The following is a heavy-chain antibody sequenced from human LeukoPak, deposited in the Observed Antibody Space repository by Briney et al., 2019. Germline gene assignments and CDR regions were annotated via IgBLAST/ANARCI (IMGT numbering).Heavy chain of an antibody. V-gene: IGHV4-59*01. Sequence: SETLSLTCTVSGDSISSSYWSWMRHSPGKGLEWIGYIRYTGDTNYNPSLKSRVTISLDTSKNQFFLNLNSVTAADTAVYYCARDRAGYSSSWYYFDYWGQGTLVTVSS. CDR2: IRYTGDT. J-gene: IGHJ4*02. CDR1: GDSISSSY. CDR3: ARDRAGYSSSWYYFDY. D-gene: IGHD6-13*01.